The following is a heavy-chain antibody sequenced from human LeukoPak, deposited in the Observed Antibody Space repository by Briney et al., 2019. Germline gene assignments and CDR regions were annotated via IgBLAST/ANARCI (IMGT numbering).Heavy chain of an antibody. CDR3: ARYVVVLNAFDI. Sequence: PSETLSLTCAVYGGSFSGYYWSWIRQPPGKGLEWIGEINHSGSTNYNPSLKSRVTISVDTSKNQFSLKLSSVTAADTAVYYCARYVVVLNAFDIWGQGTMVTVSS. J-gene: IGHJ3*02. CDR1: GGSFSGYY. V-gene: IGHV4-34*01. CDR2: INHSGST. D-gene: IGHD4/OR15-4a*01.